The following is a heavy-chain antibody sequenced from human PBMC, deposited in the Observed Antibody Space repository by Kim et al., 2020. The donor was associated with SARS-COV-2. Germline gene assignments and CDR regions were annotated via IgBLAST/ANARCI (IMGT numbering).Heavy chain of an antibody. Sequence: ASVKVSCKASGYTFTSYDINWVRQAPGQGLEWMGWMNPNSGNTGYAQKFQGRVTMTRNTSITTAYMELSSLRSEDTAMYYCARPLLITFGGDIAKVAFDIWGQGTMVTVSS. CDR1: GYTFTSYD. CDR3: ARPLLITFGGDIAKVAFDI. CDR2: MNPNSGNT. V-gene: IGHV1-8*01. D-gene: IGHD3-16*02. J-gene: IGHJ3*02.